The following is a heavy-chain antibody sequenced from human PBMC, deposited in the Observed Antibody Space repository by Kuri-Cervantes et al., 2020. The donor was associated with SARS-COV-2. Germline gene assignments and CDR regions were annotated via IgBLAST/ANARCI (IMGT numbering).Heavy chain of an antibody. CDR1: GGTFSSYA. D-gene: IGHD6-6*01. J-gene: IGHJ4*02. V-gene: IGHV1-69*10. Sequence: SVKVSCKASGGTFSSYAISWVRQAPGQGLEWMGGIIPILGIANYAQKFQGRVTITADKSTSTAYMELSSLRSEDTAVYYCARGSRYSSSSLGVDYWGQGTLVTVSS. CDR3: ARGSRYSSSSLGVDY. CDR2: IIPILGIA.